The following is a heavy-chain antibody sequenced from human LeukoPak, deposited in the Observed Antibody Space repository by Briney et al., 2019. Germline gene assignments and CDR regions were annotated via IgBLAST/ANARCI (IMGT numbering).Heavy chain of an antibody. D-gene: IGHD3-3*01. V-gene: IGHV1-2*02. J-gene: IGHJ4*02. CDR3: ASSRFLEWLYVLDY. CDR1: GYTFSSYY. Sequence: GASVKVSCKASGYTFSSYYMHWVRQAPGQGLEWMGWINSNSGGTNYAQKFQGRVTMTRETSISTAYMDLRRLTSDDTAVYYCASSRFLEWLYVLDYWGQGTLVTVSS. CDR2: INSNSGGT.